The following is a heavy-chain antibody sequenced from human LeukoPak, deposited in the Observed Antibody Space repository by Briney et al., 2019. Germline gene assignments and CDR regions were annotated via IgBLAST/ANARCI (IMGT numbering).Heavy chain of an antibody. J-gene: IGHJ3*02. CDR1: AVSISSYY. D-gene: IGHD4-23*01. CDR3: ARGLYGGNYAIDI. V-gene: IGHV4-59*01. CDR2: TYHSGRT. Sequence: SETLSRTCTVSAVSISSYYWSWIRQPPGQGREWIAHTYHSGRTNYNPSRKSRVNISVDTSKKQFSLKLTSVTAADTAVYYCARGLYGGNYAIDIWGQGTMVTVSS.